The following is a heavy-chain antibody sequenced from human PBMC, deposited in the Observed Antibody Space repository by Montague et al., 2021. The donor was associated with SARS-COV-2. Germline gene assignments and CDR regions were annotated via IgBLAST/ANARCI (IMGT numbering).Heavy chain of an antibody. CDR2: ISYSGST. Sequence: TLSLTCTVSGDSITSGGYSWNWIRQHPGKGLEYIGAISYSGSTYYNPSLTSRVSISMDTSKNAFSLSLHSVTAADTAVYFCAASGRRGYSNPFHHCGRGSLVTVSS. CDR3: AASGRRGYSNPFHH. CDR1: GDSITSGGYS. D-gene: IGHD4-11*01. J-gene: IGHJ4*02. V-gene: IGHV4-31*03.